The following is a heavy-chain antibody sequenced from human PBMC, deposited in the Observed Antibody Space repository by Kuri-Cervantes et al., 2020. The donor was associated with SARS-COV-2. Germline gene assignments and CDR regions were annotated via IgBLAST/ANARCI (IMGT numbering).Heavy chain of an antibody. CDR3: ARDYYDSSGYYPLSDAFDI. Sequence: GGSLRLSCAASGFTFSSYWMSWVRQAPGKGLEWVANIKQDGSEKYYVDSVKGRFTISRDNAKNSLYLQMNSLRADDTAVYYCARDYYDSSGYYPLSDAFDIWGQGTMVTVSS. CDR2: IKQDGSEK. J-gene: IGHJ3*02. D-gene: IGHD3-22*01. CDR1: GFTFSSYW. V-gene: IGHV3-7*03.